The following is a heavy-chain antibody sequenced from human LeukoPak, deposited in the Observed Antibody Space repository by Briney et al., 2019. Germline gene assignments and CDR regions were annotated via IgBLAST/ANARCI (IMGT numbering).Heavy chain of an antibody. Sequence: ASVKVSCKASGYTFTSYAMNWVRQAPGQGLEWMGWINTNTGNPTYAQGFTGRFVFSLDTSVSTAYLQISSLKAEDTAVYYCARTHTGKTVAGAVDYWGQGTLVTVSS. CDR1: GYTFTSYA. CDR3: ARTHTGKTVAGAVDY. V-gene: IGHV7-4-1*02. D-gene: IGHD6-19*01. CDR2: INTNTGNP. J-gene: IGHJ4*02.